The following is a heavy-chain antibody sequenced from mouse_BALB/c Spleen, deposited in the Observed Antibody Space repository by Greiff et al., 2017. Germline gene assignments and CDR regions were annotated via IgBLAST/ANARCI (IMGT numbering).Heavy chain of an antibody. CDR2: ISYSGST. J-gene: IGHJ4*01. CDR3: ARQLGRDYYAMDY. D-gene: IGHD4-1*02. CDR1: GDSITSGY. V-gene: IGHV3-8*02. Sequence: DVKLVESGPSLVKPSQTLSLTCSVTGDSITSGYWNWIRKFPGNKLEYMGYISYSGSTYYNPSLKSRISITRDTSKNQYYLQLNSVTTEDTATYYCARQLGRDYYAMDYWGQGTSVTVSS.